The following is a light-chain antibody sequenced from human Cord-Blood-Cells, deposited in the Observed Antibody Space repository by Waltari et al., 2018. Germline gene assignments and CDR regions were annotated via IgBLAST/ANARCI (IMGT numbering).Light chain of an antibody. Sequence: EIVLTQSPGTLSLSPGERATLSCRASQSVSRSYLAWYQQKPGQAPRLLIYGSSSRATGIPDRFSGSGSGTDFILTISSLEPEDFAVYYCQQYGSSPYTFGQGTKLEIK. CDR3: QQYGSSPYT. CDR1: QSVSRSY. CDR2: GSS. J-gene: IGKJ2*01. V-gene: IGKV3-20*01.